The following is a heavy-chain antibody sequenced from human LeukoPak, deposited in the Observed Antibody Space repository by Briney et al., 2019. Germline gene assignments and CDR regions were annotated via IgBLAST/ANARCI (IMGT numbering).Heavy chain of an antibody. J-gene: IGHJ4*02. Sequence: PSETQSLTCTVSGRFVSISSYYWGWIRQPPGKGLEWYGSIYYSGSTYYNPSLKSRVTISVDTSKNQFSLKLSSVTAADTAVYYCARRTGGCGDYRSVTPYWGQGTLVTVSS. D-gene: IGHD4-17*01. CDR2: IYYSGST. V-gene: IGHV4-39*01. CDR1: GRFVSISSYY. CDR3: ARRTGGCGDYRSVTPY.